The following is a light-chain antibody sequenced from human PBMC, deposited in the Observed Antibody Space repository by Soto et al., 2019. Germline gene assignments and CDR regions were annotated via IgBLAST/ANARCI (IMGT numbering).Light chain of an antibody. V-gene: IGKV1-39*01. J-gene: IGKJ2*01. CDR3: QQSFRSPYT. CDR2: GAS. CDR1: QSINIY. Sequence: IQMTQSPSSLSAFVGDRVTVTCRASQSINIYLNWYQQRPGKAPTLLIYGASSLQSGVASRFSGGGSRTDFTLTISSLQPEDVATYYCQQSFRSPYTFGQGTKLEIK.